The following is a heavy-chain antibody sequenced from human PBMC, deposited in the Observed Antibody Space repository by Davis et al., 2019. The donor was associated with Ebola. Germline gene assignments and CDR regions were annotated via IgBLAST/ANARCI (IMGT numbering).Heavy chain of an antibody. CDR2: IYYSGST. Sequence: PGGSLRLSCTVSGGSISSHYWSWIRQPPGKGLEWIGYIYYSGSTNYNPSLKSRVTISVDTSKNQFSLKLSSVTAADTAVYYCARLSDYVWGRGGYYYYYMDVWGKGTTVTVSS. CDR1: GGSISSHY. CDR3: ARLSDYVWGRGGYYYYYMDV. V-gene: IGHV4-59*11. D-gene: IGHD3-16*01. J-gene: IGHJ6*03.